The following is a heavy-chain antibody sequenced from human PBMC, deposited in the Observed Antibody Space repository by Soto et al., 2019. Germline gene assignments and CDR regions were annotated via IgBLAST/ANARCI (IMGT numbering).Heavy chain of an antibody. Sequence: ASVKVSCKASGYTFTGHYIHWVRQAPEQGPEWMGEIGPETGATRYAQKFQGRVTMTRDMSITTVYMELNNLSPDDTAVYYCGRGRSGQIVVFYWGQGTPGTVSS. J-gene: IGHJ4*02. CDR3: GRGRSGQIVVFY. CDR1: GYTFTGHY. V-gene: IGHV1-2*02. CDR2: IGPETGAT. D-gene: IGHD1-26*01.